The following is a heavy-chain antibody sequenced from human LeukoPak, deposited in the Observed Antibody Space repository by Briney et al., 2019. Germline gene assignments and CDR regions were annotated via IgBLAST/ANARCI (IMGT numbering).Heavy chain of an antibody. CDR2: IWYDGSNK. CDR3: ARGSFDWLLYDLDY. CDR1: GFTFSSYG. Sequence: GGSLRLSCAASGFTFSSYGMHWVRQAPGKGLEWVAVIWYDGSNKYYADSVKGRFTISRDNSKNTLYLQMNSLRAEDTAVYYCARGSFDWLLYDLDYWGREPWSPSPQ. V-gene: IGHV3-33*01. J-gene: IGHJ4*02. D-gene: IGHD3-9*01.